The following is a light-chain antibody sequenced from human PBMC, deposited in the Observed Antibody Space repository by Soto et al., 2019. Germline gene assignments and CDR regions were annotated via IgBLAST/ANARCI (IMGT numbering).Light chain of an antibody. CDR2: DVS. V-gene: IGLV2-14*01. Sequence: QSALTQPASVSGSPGQSITISCTGTRSDVGGYNYVSWYQQHPGKAPKLMIYDVSNRPSGVSNRFSGSKSGNTASLTISGLQAEDEAEYYCSSYTSSSTLDVVFGGGTKLTVL. J-gene: IGLJ2*01. CDR3: SSYTSSSTLDVV. CDR1: RSDVGGYNY.